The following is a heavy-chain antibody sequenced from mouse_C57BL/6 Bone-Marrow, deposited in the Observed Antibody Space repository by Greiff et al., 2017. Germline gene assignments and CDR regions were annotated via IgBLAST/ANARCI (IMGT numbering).Heavy chain of an antibody. CDR1: GYTFTDYY. J-gene: IGHJ4*01. CDR2: INPYNGGT. CDR3: ARENSKRYYAMDY. D-gene: IGHD2-5*01. V-gene: IGHV1-19*01. Sequence: EVKLMESGPVLVKPGASVKMSCKASGYTFTDYYMNWVKQSHGKSLEWIGVINPYNGGTSYNQKFKGKATLTVDKSSSTAYMELNSLTSEDSAVYYCARENSKRYYAMDYWGQGTSVTVSS.